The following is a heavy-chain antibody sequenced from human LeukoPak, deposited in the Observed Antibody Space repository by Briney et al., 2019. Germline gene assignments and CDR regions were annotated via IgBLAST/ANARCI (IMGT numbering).Heavy chain of an antibody. CDR3: AKDSVERFGELFSYYYYYGMDV. V-gene: IGHV3-30*02. D-gene: IGHD3-10*01. J-gene: IGHJ6*02. CDR2: IRYDGSNK. Sequence: GGSLRLSCAASGFTFSSYGMHWVRQAPGKGLEGLAFIRYDGSNKYYADSVKGRFTISRDNSKNTLYLQMNSLRAEDTAVYYCAKDSVERFGELFSYYYYYGMDVWGQGTTVTVSS. CDR1: GFTFSSYG.